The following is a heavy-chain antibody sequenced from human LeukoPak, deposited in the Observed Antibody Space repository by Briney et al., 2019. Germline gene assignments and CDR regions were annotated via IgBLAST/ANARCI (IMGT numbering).Heavy chain of an antibody. CDR1: GGTFSSYA. J-gene: IGHJ4*02. V-gene: IGHV1-69*01. Sequence: KVSCKASGGTFSSYAISWVRQAPGQGLEWMRGIIPIFGTANYAQKFQGRVTITADESTSTAYMELSSLRSEDTAVYYCARAPDYYDSSGYFDYWGQGTLVTVSS. CDR3: ARAPDYYDSSGYFDY. CDR2: IIPIFGTA. D-gene: IGHD3-22*01.